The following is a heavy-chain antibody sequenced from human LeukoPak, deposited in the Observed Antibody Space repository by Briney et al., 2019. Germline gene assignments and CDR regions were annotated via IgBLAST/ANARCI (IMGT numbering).Heavy chain of an antibody. Sequence: PSETLSLTCTVSGGSMSTYYWTWIRQPPGKGLEWIGFIYYTGSTNYNPSLKSRVTISVDTSKNQFSLRVNSVTAADTAVYYCARGRTYATRFDYWGRGTLVTVSS. CDR3: ARGRTYATRFDY. J-gene: IGHJ4*02. CDR1: GGSMSTYY. V-gene: IGHV4-59*01. CDR2: IYYTGST. D-gene: IGHD2-2*01.